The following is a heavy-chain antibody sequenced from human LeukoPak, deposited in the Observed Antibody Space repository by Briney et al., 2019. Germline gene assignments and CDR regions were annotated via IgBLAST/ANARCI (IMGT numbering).Heavy chain of an antibody. J-gene: IGHJ4*02. CDR3: AREPHLGDSWHYYDSSGYTYYFDY. V-gene: IGHV1-2*06. CDR2: INPNSGGT. CDR1: GYTFTGYY. Sequence: ASVKVSCKASGYTFTGYYIHWVRQAPGQGLEWMGRINPNSGGTNYAQKFQGRVTMTRDTSTSTVYMELSSLRSEDTAVYYCAREPHLGDSWHYYDSSGYTYYFDYWGQGTLVTVSS. D-gene: IGHD3-22*01.